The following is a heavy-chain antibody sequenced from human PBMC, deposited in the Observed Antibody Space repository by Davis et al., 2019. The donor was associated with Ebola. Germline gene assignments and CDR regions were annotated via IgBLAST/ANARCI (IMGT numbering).Heavy chain of an antibody. CDR2: ISSSSSSI. J-gene: IGHJ4*02. CDR3: ANFGTSSGNN. V-gene: IGHV3-21*05. D-gene: IGHD6-6*01. CDR1: GFTFSSYN. Sequence: GESLKISCAASGFTFSSYNMNWVRQAPGKGLEWVSNISSSSSSIYYADSVKGRFTISRDNAKNSLFLQMNSLRAEDTAVYYCANFGTSSGNNWGQGTLVTVSS.